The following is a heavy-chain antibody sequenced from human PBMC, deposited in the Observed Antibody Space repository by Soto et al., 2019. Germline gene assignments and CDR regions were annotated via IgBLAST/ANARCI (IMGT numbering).Heavy chain of an antibody. CDR3: ARDIAVAGRRYWDFDL. D-gene: IGHD6-19*01. Sequence: QVQLVQSGAEVKKPGASVKVSCKASGYTFTSYDINWVRQATGQGLEWMGWMNPNSGNTGYAQKFQGRVTMTRNTSISTAYMELSSLRFEDTAVYYCARDIAVAGRRYWDFDLWGRGTLVTVSS. CDR1: GYTFTSYD. J-gene: IGHJ2*01. V-gene: IGHV1-8*01. CDR2: MNPNSGNT.